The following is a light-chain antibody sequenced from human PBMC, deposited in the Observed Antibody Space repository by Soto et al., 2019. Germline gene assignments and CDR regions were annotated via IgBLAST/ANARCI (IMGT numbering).Light chain of an antibody. CDR3: QQGYSRPRT. CDR1: QSILYSSNNKNY. V-gene: IGKV4-1*01. Sequence: DIVMTQSPDSLAVSLGERATINCKSSQSILYSSNNKNYLAWYQQKPGKAPNLLIFTSSNLESGVPSRFSGSGSGTDFTLTISSLQPEDFATYFCQQGYSRPRTFGQGTKVDI. J-gene: IGKJ1*01. CDR2: TSS.